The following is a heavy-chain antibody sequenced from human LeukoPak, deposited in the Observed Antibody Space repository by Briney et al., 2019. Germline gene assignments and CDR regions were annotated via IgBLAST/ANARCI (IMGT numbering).Heavy chain of an antibody. Sequence: PGGSLRLSCAASGFTFSSYGMHWVRQAPGKGLEWVAVIWYDGSNKYYADSVKGRFTISRDNSTNTLYLQMNCLRTEDTAVYYCARECCSSTSCYIVNWVDPWGQGPLVTVSS. CDR2: IWYDGSNK. D-gene: IGHD2-2*02. V-gene: IGHV3-33*01. CDR1: GFTFSSYG. J-gene: IGHJ5*02. CDR3: ARECCSSTSCYIVNWVDP.